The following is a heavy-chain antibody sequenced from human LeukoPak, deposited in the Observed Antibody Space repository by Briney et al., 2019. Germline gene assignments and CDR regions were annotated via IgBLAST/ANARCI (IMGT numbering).Heavy chain of an antibody. CDR1: GGSFSGYY. J-gene: IGHJ6*03. D-gene: IGHD3-16*01. Sequence: SETLSLTCAVYGGSFSGYYWSWIRQPPGKGLEWIGEINHSGSTNYNPSLKSRVTISVDTSKNQFSLKLSSVTAADTAVYYCARAAYYYYYMDVWGKGTTVTVSS. V-gene: IGHV4-34*01. CDR2: INHSGST. CDR3: ARAAYYYYYMDV.